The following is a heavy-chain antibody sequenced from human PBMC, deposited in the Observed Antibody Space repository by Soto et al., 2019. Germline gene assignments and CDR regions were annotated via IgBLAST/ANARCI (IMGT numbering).Heavy chain of an antibody. J-gene: IGHJ5*02. V-gene: IGHV3-9*01. D-gene: IGHD3-9*01. Sequence: SLRLSCAASGFTFDDYAMHWVRQAPGKGLEWVSGISWNSGSIGYADSVKGRFTISRDNAKNSLYLQMNSLRAEDTALYYCAKDSKASHYDILTGYLNWFDPWGQGTLVTVSS. CDR1: GFTFDDYA. CDR3: AKDSKASHYDILTGYLNWFDP. CDR2: ISWNSGSI.